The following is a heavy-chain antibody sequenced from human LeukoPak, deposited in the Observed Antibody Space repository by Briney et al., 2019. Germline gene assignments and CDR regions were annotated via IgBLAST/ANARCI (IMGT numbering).Heavy chain of an antibody. J-gene: IGHJ4*02. CDR2: IYSSGWST. CDR1: GGSISGYY. V-gene: IGHV4-4*07. CDR3: ARDALGYCSGGSCYSEFDY. D-gene: IGHD2-15*01. Sequence: PSETLSLTYTVSGGSISGYYRSWIRQPAQRELEWIGRIYSSGWSTNYNPSLKSRVTMSVDTSKNQFSLKLSSVTAADTAVYYCARDALGYCSGGSCYSEFDYWGQGTLVTVSS.